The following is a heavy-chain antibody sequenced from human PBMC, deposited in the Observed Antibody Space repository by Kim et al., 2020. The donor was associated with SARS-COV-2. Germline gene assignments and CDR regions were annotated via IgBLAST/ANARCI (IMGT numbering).Heavy chain of an antibody. D-gene: IGHD3-3*01. CDR2: IYSGGST. CDR3: ARDQNFWSGYSYYYGMDV. V-gene: IGHV3-66*01. CDR1: GFTVSSNY. J-gene: IGHJ6*02. Sequence: GGSLRLSCAASGFTVSSNYLCWVRQAPGKGLEWVSAIYSGGSTYYADSVKGRFTISRDNSKSTLYLQMNSLRAEDTAVYYCARDQNFWSGYSYYYGMDVCVQGTTVTVSS.